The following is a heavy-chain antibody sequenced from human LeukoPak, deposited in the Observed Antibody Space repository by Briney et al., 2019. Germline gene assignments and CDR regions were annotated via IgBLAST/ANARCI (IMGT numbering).Heavy chain of an antibody. Sequence: GGTLRLSCAASGFTFSDYYMSWIRPAPGKGLEWVSYISSSSSYTNYADSVKGRFTISRDNAKNSLYLQMNSLRAEDAAVYYCAREMPSAPTDAFDIWGQGTMVTVSS. CDR2: ISSSSSYT. CDR1: GFTFSDYY. D-gene: IGHD2-2*01. CDR3: AREMPSAPTDAFDI. J-gene: IGHJ3*02. V-gene: IGHV3-11*06.